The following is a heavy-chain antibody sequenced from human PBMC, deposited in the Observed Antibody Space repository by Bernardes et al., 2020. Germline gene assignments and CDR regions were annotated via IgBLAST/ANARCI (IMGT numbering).Heavy chain of an antibody. CDR1: GFKYNDYA. CDR2: INWNGGKT. Sequence: GGSLRLSCVGSGFKYNDYAMAWVRQAPGKGLEWVSGINWNGGKTNYIESVRGRFTISRDNAKDSLYLQMNSLRLEDTALYHCVRREANAFPNWGQGTIVSVSS. J-gene: IGHJ3*01. V-gene: IGHV3-20*01. D-gene: IGHD3-16*01. CDR3: VRREANAFPN.